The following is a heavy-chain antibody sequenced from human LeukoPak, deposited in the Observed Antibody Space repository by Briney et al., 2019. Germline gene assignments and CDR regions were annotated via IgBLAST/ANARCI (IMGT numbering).Heavy chain of an antibody. Sequence: PSETLSLTCTVSGGSISSYYWSWIRQPPGKGLEWIGYIYYSGSTNYNPSLKSRVTISVDTSKNQFSLKLSSVTAADTAAYYCARDLGGSSRYNWFDPWGQGTLVTVSS. CDR2: IYYSGST. CDR3: ARDLGGSSRYNWFDP. V-gene: IGHV4-59*01. CDR1: GGSISSYY. J-gene: IGHJ5*02. D-gene: IGHD6-13*01.